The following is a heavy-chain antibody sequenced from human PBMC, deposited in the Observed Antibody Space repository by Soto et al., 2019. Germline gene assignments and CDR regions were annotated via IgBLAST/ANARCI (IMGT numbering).Heavy chain of an antibody. CDR2: INRDGGER. V-gene: IGHV3-7*03. Sequence: GGSLRLSCAASGFSFSNYWMAWVRQAPGKGLEWVANINRDGGERYHADSVRGRFTIFRDNSENSLYLQTNRLRAEDTAVYYCARDATFCLDCWGRGTLVTVSS. D-gene: IGHD3-16*01. CDR1: GFSFSNYW. CDR3: ARDATFCLDC. J-gene: IGHJ4*02.